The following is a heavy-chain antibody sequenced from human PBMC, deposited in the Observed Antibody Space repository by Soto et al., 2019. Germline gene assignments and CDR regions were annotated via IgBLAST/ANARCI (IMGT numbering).Heavy chain of an antibody. V-gene: IGHV4-30-2*01. J-gene: IGHJ4*02. CDR1: GGSISSGGYS. CDR3: ARLGYYDETSFDY. Sequence: PSETLSLTCAVSGGSISSGGYSWSWIRQPPGKGLEWIGYIYHSGSTYYNPSLKSRVTISVDRSKNQFSLKLSSVTAADTAVYYCARLGYYDETSFDYWGQGTLVTVSS. D-gene: IGHD3-22*01. CDR2: IYHSGST.